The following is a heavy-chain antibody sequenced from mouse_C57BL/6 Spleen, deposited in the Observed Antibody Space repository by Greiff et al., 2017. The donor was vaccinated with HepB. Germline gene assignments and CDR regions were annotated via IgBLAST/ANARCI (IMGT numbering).Heavy chain of an antibody. Sequence: VKLVESGPELVKPGASVKISCKASGYAFSSSWMNWVKQRPGKGLEWIGRIYPGDGDTNYNGKFKGKATLTADKSSSTAYMQLSSLTSEDSAVYFCARGEYYGSSYGYFDVWGTGTTVTVSS. J-gene: IGHJ1*03. CDR1: GYAFSSSW. D-gene: IGHD1-1*01. CDR2: IYPGDGDT. V-gene: IGHV1-82*01. CDR3: ARGEYYGSSYGYFDV.